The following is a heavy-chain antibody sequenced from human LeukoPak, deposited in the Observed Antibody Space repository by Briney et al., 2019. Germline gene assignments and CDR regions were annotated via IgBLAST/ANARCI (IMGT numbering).Heavy chain of an antibody. J-gene: IGHJ6*03. Sequence: SETLSLTCTVSLGPISSSSYYGGWIRQPPGKGLEWSGSIYYSGRTYYNPSLKSRVTISVDTSQNQFSMKLSSVTAADTAVYYCARHVRFFPYYYYMDVWGKGTTVSVSS. V-gene: IGHV4-39*01. CDR2: IYYSGRT. D-gene: IGHD3-3*01. CDR1: LGPISSSSYY. CDR3: ARHVRFFPYYYYMDV.